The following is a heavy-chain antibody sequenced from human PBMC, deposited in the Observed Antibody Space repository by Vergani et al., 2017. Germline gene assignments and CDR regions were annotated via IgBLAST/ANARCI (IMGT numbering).Heavy chain of an antibody. V-gene: IGHV3-9*01. CDR1: GITFWKFG. J-gene: IGHJ2*01. D-gene: IGHD3-3*01. CDR3: AKDHYDFWSGYPNLSPFDL. CDR2: ISWNRGKI. Sequence: EVDLVESGGGLAQPGGSLRLSCEASGITFWKFGMHWVRQSPGKGLEWVSGISWNRGKIAYADSVKGRFTISRDTAKKSLYLQMNSLRAEDTALYYCAKDHYDFWSGYPNLSPFDLWGRGTLVTVSS.